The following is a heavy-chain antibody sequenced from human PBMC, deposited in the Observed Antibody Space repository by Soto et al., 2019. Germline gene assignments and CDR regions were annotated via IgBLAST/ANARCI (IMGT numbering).Heavy chain of an antibody. J-gene: IGHJ4*02. CDR3: AASPYKWNLWMLY. Sequence: QMHLQESGPGLVKPSGTLSLTCTVSGGSISSSIWWSWVRQSPGKGLEWIGEVFHIGMTNYNPSLKCRVSMSVDKSQTQFSLKLTSVTAADTAVYYCAASPYKWNLWMLYWGRGTLVSVSS. V-gene: IGHV4-4*02. CDR2: VFHIGMT. D-gene: IGHD1-1*01. CDR1: GGSISSSIW.